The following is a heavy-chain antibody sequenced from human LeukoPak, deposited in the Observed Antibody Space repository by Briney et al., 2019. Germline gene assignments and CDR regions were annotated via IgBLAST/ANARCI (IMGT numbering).Heavy chain of an antibody. CDR2: IYSGGST. CDR3: ARFSYGYGPYFDY. J-gene: IGHJ4*02. Sequence: PGGSLRLSCAASGFTFSSNYMNWVRQAPGKGLEWVSIIYSGGSTYYADSVKGRFTISRDNSKNTLFLQMNSLRAEDTAVYYCARFSYGYGPYFDYWGQGTLVTVSS. V-gene: IGHV3-53*01. D-gene: IGHD5-18*01. CDR1: GFTFSSNY.